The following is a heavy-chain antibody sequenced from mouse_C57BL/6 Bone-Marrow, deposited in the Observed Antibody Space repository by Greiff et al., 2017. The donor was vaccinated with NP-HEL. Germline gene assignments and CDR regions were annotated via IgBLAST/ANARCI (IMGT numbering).Heavy chain of an antibody. CDR1: GYTFTDYY. CDR3: ARGKTTVVDY. D-gene: IGHD1-1*01. Sequence: VQLQQSGPELVKPGASVKISCKASGYTFTDYYMNWVKQSHGKSLEWIGDINPNNGGTSYNQKFKGKATLTVDKSSSTAYMELRSLTSEDSAVYYCARGKTTVVDYWGQGTTLTVSS. CDR2: INPNNGGT. V-gene: IGHV1-26*01. J-gene: IGHJ2*01.